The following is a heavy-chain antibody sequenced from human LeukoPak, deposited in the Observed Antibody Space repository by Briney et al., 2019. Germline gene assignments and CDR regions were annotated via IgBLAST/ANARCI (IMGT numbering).Heavy chain of an antibody. CDR3: ARGRGIAARLRGAGGSHLDY. CDR2: VHLDGRT. J-gene: IGHJ4*02. Sequence: ASETLSLTCGVSGGSVSSTNWWTWIRQPPGKGLEWIGEVHLDGRTNFNPSLKSRLTMSVDLSENHVSLKLSSVTAADTAVYYCARGRGIAARLRGAGGSHLDYWGQGTLVTVSS. CDR1: GGSVSSTNW. D-gene: IGHD6-6*01. V-gene: IGHV4-4*02.